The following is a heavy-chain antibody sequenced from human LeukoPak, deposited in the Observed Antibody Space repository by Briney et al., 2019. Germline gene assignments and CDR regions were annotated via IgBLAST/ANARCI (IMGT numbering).Heavy chain of an antibody. V-gene: IGHV3-30*18. CDR2: ISYDGSNK. D-gene: IGHD2-2*01. Sequence: GRSLRLSCAASGFTFSSYGMHWVRQAPGKGLEWVAVISYDGSNKYYADSVKGRFTISRDNSKNTLYLQMNSLRAEDTAVYYCAKDFDRYSSTSCPDYWGQGTLVTVSS. CDR3: AKDFDRYSSTSCPDY. J-gene: IGHJ4*02. CDR1: GFTFSSYG.